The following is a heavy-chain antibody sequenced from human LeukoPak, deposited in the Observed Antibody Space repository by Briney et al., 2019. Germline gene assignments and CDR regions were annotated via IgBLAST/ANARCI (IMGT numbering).Heavy chain of an antibody. D-gene: IGHD3-9*01. J-gene: IGHJ4*02. CDR2: IKQDGSEK. Sequence: GGSLRLSCAASGFTFSSYWMSWVRQAPGKGLEWVANIKQDGSEKYYVDSVKGRFTISKDNAKNSLYLQMNSLRAEDTAVYYCARDLKSSYRKRDYDILTGDTQGDYWGQGTLVTVSS. V-gene: IGHV3-7*01. CDR1: GFTFSSYW. CDR3: ARDLKSSYRKRDYDILTGDTQGDY.